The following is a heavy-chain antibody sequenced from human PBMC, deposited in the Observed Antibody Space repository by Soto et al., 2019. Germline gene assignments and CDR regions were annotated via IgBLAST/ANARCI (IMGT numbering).Heavy chain of an antibody. CDR3: AAAAGDFDY. CDR1: GGSISGGGYS. Sequence: SETLSLTCAVSGGSISGGGYSWSWIRQPPGKGLEWIGCIYHSGSTYYNPSLKSRVTISVDMSKNQFSLKLSSVTAADTAVYYCAAAAGDFDYWGQGTLVTVSS. CDR2: IYHSGST. J-gene: IGHJ4*02. V-gene: IGHV4-30-2*01. D-gene: IGHD6-13*01.